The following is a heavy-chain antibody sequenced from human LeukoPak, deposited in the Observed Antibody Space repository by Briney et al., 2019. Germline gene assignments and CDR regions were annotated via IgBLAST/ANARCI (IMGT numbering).Heavy chain of an antibody. V-gene: IGHV4-59*01. CDR2: IYYSGST. D-gene: IGHD1-26*01. J-gene: IGHJ4*02. CDR1: GGSISSYY. Sequence: SETLSLTCTVSGGSISSYYWSWIRQPPGKGLEWIGYIYYSGSTNYNPSLKSRVTISVDTSKNQFSLKLSSVTAADTAVYYCARDRGGSYFRLDYWGQGTLVTVSS. CDR3: ARDRGGSYFRLDY.